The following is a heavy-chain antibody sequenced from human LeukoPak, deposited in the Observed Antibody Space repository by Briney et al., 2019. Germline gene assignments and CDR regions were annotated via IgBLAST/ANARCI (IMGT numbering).Heavy chain of an antibody. CDR2: ISYSGST. CDR1: GGSISTYY. J-gene: IGHJ4*02. CDR3: ARGPHKFDY. V-gene: IGHV4-59*01. Sequence: SSETLSLTCTVSGGSISTYYWSWIRQPPGKGLEWIGYISYSGSTNYNPSRKSRVTISVDTSKHQFSLKLSAVTAADTAVYYCARGPHKFDYWGQGSLVTVSS.